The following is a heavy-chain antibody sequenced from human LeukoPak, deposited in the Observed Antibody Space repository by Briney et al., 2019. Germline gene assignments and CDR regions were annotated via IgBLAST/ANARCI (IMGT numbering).Heavy chain of an antibody. CDR2: IYHSGST. Sequence: SETLSLTCAVSGYSISSGYYWDWIRQPPGKGLEWIGSIYHSGSTYYNPSLKSRVTISVDTSKDQFSLKLSSVTAADTAVYYCARHGEWLTVDYWGQGTLVTVSS. V-gene: IGHV4-38-2*01. CDR1: GYSISSGYY. CDR3: ARHGEWLTVDY. D-gene: IGHD3-3*01. J-gene: IGHJ4*02.